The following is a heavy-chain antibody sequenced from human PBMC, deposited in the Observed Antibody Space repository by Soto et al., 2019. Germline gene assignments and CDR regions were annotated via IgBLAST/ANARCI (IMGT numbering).Heavy chain of an antibody. V-gene: IGHV1-69*01. CDR2: IIPLFGTT. Sequence: QVQLVQSGTEVKKPGSSAKVSCKASGGTFSNYVISWVRQAPGQGLEWVGGIIPLFGTTDYAKKFQGRIAITADESTTTCYMDLSSLRFEDTAVYFGEIDVGSGELSAVWGQGTTVIVS. CDR3: EIDVGSGELSAV. CDR1: GGTFSNYV. D-gene: IGHD3-10*01. J-gene: IGHJ6*02.